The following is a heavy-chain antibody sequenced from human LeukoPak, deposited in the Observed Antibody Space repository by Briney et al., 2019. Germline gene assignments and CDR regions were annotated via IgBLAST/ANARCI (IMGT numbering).Heavy chain of an antibody. CDR2: IYPGDSDI. CDR1: GYSFTTYW. CDR3: ARAYYYGSGSRPHFDY. D-gene: IGHD3-10*01. Sequence: GESLKISCKGSGYSFTTYWIGWVRQMPGKGLDWMGIIYPGDSDIRYSPSFQGQVTISADTSISTAYLQWSSLKASDTAMYYCARAYYYGSGSRPHFDYWGQGTLVTVSS. J-gene: IGHJ4*02. V-gene: IGHV5-51*01.